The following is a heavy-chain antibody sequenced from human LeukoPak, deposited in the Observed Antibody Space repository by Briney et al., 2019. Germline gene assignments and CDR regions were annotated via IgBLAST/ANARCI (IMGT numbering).Heavy chain of an antibody. V-gene: IGHV4-4*07. Sequence: SETLSLTCTVSGGSISSFYWSWIRQPAGKGLEWIGRISTSGSTYYNPSLKSRITMSLHTSKNQFSLRLSSVTAADAAVYYCARARDDYGDSWGFDYWGQGTLVTVSS. CDR3: ARARDDYGDSWGFDY. D-gene: IGHD4-17*01. CDR2: ISTSGST. J-gene: IGHJ4*02. CDR1: GGSISSFY.